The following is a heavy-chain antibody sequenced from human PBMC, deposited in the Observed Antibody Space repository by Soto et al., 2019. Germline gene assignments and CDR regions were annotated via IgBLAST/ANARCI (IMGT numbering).Heavy chain of an antibody. V-gene: IGHV1-46*01. D-gene: IGHD2-15*01. CDR2: INPSGGST. J-gene: IGHJ6*02. Sequence: VASVKVSCKASGYTFTSYYMHWVRQAPGQGLEWMGIINPSGGSTSYAQKFQGRVTMTRDTSTSTVYMELSSLRSEDTAVYYCAREYCSGGSCYSYGMDVWGQGTTVTVSS. CDR1: GYTFTSYY. CDR3: AREYCSGGSCYSYGMDV.